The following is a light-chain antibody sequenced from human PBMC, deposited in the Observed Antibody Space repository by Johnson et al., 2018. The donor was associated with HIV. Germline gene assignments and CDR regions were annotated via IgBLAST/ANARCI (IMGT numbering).Light chain of an antibody. CDR1: SSNIGNNY. CDR2: ENN. CDR3: GTWDSSLSGGGYV. Sequence: QPVLTQPPSVSAAPGQKVTISCSGSSSNIGNNYVSWYQQLPGTAPKLLIYENNKRPSGIPDRFSASKSGTSATLGITGLQTGDAADYYCGTWDSSLSGGGYVFGTGTKVTVL. V-gene: IGLV1-51*02. J-gene: IGLJ1*01.